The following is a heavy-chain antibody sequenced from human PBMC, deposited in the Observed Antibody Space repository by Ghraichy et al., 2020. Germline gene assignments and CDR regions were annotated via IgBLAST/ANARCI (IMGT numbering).Heavy chain of an antibody. CDR3: AGDKVDRAGSNGMDV. CDR1: GGSISSGGYY. V-gene: IGHV4-31*03. J-gene: IGHJ6*02. D-gene: IGHD3-22*01. CDR2: IYYSGST. Sequence: SETLSLNCTVSGGSISSGGYYWSWIRQHPGKGLEWIGYIYYSGSTYYNPSLKSRVTISVDTSKDQFSLNLNSVTAADTAVYYCAGDKVDRAGSNGMDVWGQGTIVTVSS.